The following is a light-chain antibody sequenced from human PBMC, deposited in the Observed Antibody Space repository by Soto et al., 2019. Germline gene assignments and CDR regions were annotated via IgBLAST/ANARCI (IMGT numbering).Light chain of an antibody. CDR1: QSVSSSY. J-gene: IGKJ1*01. CDR2: GAS. V-gene: IGKV3-20*01. Sequence: EVVLTQSPGTLSLSPGERATLSCRASQSVSSSYLAWYQQKPGQAPRILIYGASSRATDIPDRFSGTGSGTDFSLTISRLEPEDFAVYYCHQYGSSHWTFGQGTKVEIK. CDR3: HQYGSSHWT.